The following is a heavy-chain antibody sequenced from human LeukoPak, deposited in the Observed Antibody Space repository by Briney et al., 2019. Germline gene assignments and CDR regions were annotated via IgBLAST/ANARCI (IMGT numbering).Heavy chain of an antibody. V-gene: IGHV4-59*08. Sequence: KPSETLSLTCTVSGGSITSYYWNWIRQPPGKGLEWIGYIYYSGSTNYNPSLKSRVTISVDTSKNQFSLKLSSVTAADTAVYYCARSLLGIWNYFDFWGQGTLVTVSS. CDR1: GGSITSYY. J-gene: IGHJ4*02. D-gene: IGHD7-27*01. CDR3: ARSLLGIWNYFDF. CDR2: IYYSGST.